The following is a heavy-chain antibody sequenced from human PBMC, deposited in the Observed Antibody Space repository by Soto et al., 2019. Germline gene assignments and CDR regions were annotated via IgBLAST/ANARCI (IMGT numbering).Heavy chain of an antibody. V-gene: IGHV1-2*02. J-gene: IGHJ4*02. Sequence: QVQLVQSGAEVKKPGASVKVSCKTSGYTFSGHYIHWVRQAPQQGPEWMGEIGPESGATRYAEKFRGRVTMTMDTSITTVYMELRNLSPDGTAVYYCGRGRSGQIVIFYWGQGTPVTVSS. D-gene: IGHD1-26*01. CDR3: GRGRSGQIVIFY. CDR1: GYTFSGHY. CDR2: IGPESGAT.